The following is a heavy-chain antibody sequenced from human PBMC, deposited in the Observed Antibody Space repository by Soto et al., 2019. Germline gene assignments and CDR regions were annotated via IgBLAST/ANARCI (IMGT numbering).Heavy chain of an antibody. Sequence: PSETLSLTCAVSGSSISSGYYWGWIRQPPGKGLEWIGSIYHSGSTYYNPSLKSRVTISVDTSKNQFSLKLSSVTAADTAVYYCARDPINLWFGERGCMDVRGQGTTVTVS. D-gene: IGHD3-10*01. CDR1: GSSISSGYY. J-gene: IGHJ6*02. CDR2: IYHSGST. CDR3: ARDPINLWFGERGCMDV. V-gene: IGHV4-38-2*02.